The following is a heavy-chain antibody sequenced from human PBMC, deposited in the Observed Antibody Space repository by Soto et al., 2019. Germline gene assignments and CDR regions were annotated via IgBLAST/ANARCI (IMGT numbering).Heavy chain of an antibody. D-gene: IGHD6-13*01. CDR2: ISPSGDNI. Sequence: VGSLRLSCVASGFMFSDSYMSWIRQAPGKGLEWISYISPSGDNIHYADSVKGRFSISRDNAKKLLHLQMNSLRAEDTAVYYCATHPLDLWQPDQYFQHWGQGTLVTVSS. CDR1: GFMFSDSY. CDR3: ATHPLDLWQPDQYFQH. V-gene: IGHV3-11*01. J-gene: IGHJ1*01.